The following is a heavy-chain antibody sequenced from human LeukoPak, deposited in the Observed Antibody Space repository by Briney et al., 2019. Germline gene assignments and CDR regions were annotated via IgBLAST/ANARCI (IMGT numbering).Heavy chain of an antibody. Sequence: GESLQISCKASGYSFTTYWIGWVRPLPGKGLEWMGIIYPGDSDTRYSPSFQGQVTISADKSISTAYLQWSSLKASDTAMYYCATPAEYYYDSSGYYSAEYFQHWGQGTLVTVSS. J-gene: IGHJ1*01. CDR3: ATPAEYYYDSSGYYSAEYFQH. V-gene: IGHV5-51*01. D-gene: IGHD3-22*01. CDR2: IYPGDSDT. CDR1: GYSFTTYW.